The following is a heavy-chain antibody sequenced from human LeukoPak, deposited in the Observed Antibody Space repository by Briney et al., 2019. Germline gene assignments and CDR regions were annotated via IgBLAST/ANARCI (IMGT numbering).Heavy chain of an antibody. V-gene: IGHV3-9*01. CDR3: AKTPPYSYGPFDY. D-gene: IGHD5-18*01. Sequence: PGRSLRLSCAASGFTFDDYAMHWVRQAPGKGLEWVSGISWNSGSIGYADSVKGRFTISRDNAKNSLYLQVNSLRAEDTALYYCAKTPPYSYGPFDYWGQGTLVTVSS. CDR1: GFTFDDYA. CDR2: ISWNSGSI. J-gene: IGHJ4*02.